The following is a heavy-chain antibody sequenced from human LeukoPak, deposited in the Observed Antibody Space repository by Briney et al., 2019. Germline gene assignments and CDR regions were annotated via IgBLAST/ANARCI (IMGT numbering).Heavy chain of an antibody. Sequence: PGGSLRLSCAASGFIFSNYAMSWVRQAPGKGLEWVSAITGSGGTTWYADSLKGRFTISRDNSKNTLYLQMNSLRAEDTAVYYCALLASYYYHAMDVWGQGTTVTVSS. D-gene: IGHD2-21*01. CDR2: ITGSGGTT. V-gene: IGHV3-23*01. J-gene: IGHJ6*02. CDR3: ALLASYYYHAMDV. CDR1: GFIFSNYA.